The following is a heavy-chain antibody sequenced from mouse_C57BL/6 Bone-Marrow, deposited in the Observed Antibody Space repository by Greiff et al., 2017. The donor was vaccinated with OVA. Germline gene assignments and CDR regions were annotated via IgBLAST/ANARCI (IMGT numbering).Heavy chain of an antibody. J-gene: IGHJ2*01. CDR3: ARVGWDVDY. CDR2: IDPSDSYT. CDR1: GYTFTSYW. D-gene: IGHD4-1*01. V-gene: IGHV1-59*01. Sequence: VQLQQPGAELVRPGTSVKLSCKASGYTFTSYWMHWVKQRPGQGLEWIGVIDPSDSYTNYHQKFKGKATLTVDTSSSTAYMQLSSLTSEDSAVYYCARVGWDVDYGGQGTTLTVSS.